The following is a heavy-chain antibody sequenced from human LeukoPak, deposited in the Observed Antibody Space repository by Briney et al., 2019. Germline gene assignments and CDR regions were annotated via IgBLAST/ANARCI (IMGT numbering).Heavy chain of an antibody. CDR3: AKDYYGD. CDR1: GFTFSNYG. Sequence: PGGSLRLSCAASGFTFSNYGMHWVRQAPGKGLEWVAVISYDGSNKYYADSVKGRFTISRDNSKNTLYLQMNSLRAEDTAVYPCAKDYYGDWGQGTLVTVSS. CDR2: ISYDGSNK. D-gene: IGHD3-10*01. J-gene: IGHJ4*02. V-gene: IGHV3-30*18.